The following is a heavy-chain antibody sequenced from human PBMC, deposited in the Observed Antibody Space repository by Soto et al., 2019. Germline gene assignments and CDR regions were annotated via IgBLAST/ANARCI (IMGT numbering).Heavy chain of an antibody. D-gene: IGHD3-10*01. CDR3: ARSPIVRGVVGWYFDL. CDR2: IHNSGTT. CDR1: GGSISRSVYY. V-gene: IGHV4-31*11. J-gene: IGHJ2*01. Sequence: QVQLQESGPGLVKPSQTLSLTCAVSGGSISRSVYYCNWIRQHPGKGLEWIGYIHNSGTTYYNPSLKSRLSFSXATVKXXFALKLNSVTTADTAVYYCARSPIVRGVVGWYFDLWGRGTLVTVSS.